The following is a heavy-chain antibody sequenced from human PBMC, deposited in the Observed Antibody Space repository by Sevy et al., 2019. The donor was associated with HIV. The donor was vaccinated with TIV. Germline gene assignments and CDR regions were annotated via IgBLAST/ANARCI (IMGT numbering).Heavy chain of an antibody. Sequence: SETLSLTCAVSGGSISSGGYSWSWIRQPPGKGLEWIGYIYHSGSTYYNPSLKSRVTISVDRSKNQFSLKLSSVTATDTAVYYCARGDGPGDYYYYMDVWGKGTTVTVSS. CDR2: IYHSGST. CDR3: ARGDGPGDYYYYMDV. CDR1: GGSISSGGYS. D-gene: IGHD3-10*01. V-gene: IGHV4-30-2*01. J-gene: IGHJ6*03.